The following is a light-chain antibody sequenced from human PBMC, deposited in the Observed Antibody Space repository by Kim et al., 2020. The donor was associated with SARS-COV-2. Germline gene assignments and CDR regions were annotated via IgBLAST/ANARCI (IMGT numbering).Light chain of an antibody. CDR2: DVS. J-gene: IGLJ1*01. Sequence: QSVTLSCTGTSSDVGSYNYVSWYQQHPGKAPKPMIYDVSKRPAGVPDRFSGSKSGNTASLTISGLQAEDEADYYCCSYAGSYTNYVFGTGTKVTVL. CDR3: CSYAGSYTNYV. CDR1: SSDVGSYNY. V-gene: IGLV2-11*01.